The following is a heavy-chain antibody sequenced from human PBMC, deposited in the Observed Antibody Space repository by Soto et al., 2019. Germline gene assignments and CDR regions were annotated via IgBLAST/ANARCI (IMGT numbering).Heavy chain of an antibody. J-gene: IGHJ4*02. CDR1: GFSLSTSGMC. CDR2: IDWDDDK. V-gene: IGHV2-70*11. Sequence: SGPTLVNPTQTLTLTCTFSGFSLSTSGMCVSWIRQPPGKALEWLARIDWDDDKHYSTSLKTRLTISKDTSKNQVVLTMTNMDPLDTATYYCARRYCSGGSCYIDYWGQGTLVTVSS. CDR3: ARRYCSGGSCYIDY. D-gene: IGHD2-15*01.